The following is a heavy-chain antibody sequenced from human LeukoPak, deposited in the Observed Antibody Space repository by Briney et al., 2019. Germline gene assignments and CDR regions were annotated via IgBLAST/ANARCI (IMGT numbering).Heavy chain of an antibody. J-gene: IGHJ3*02. V-gene: IGHV4-31*02. Sequence: YYSGSTYYNPSLKSRVTISVDTSKNQFSLKLSSVTAADTAVYYCARISRITMIVVAHAFDIWGQGTMVTVSS. CDR2: YYSGST. CDR3: ARISRITMIVVAHAFDI. D-gene: IGHD3-22*01.